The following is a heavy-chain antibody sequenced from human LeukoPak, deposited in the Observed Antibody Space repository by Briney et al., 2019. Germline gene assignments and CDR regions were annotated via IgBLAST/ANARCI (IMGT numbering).Heavy chain of an antibody. D-gene: IGHD2-2*01. CDR2: IYYSGST. Sequence: SETLSLTCTVSGGSISSSSYYWGWIRQPPGKGLEWIGSIYYSGSTYYNPSLKSRVTISVDTSKNQFSLKLSSVTAADTAVYYCARGTRTVKFDYWGQGTLVTVSS. CDR1: GGSISSSSYY. J-gene: IGHJ4*02. CDR3: ARGTRTVKFDY. V-gene: IGHV4-39*01.